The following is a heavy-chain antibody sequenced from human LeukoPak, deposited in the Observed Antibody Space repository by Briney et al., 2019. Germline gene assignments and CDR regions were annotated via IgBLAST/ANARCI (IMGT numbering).Heavy chain of an antibody. CDR2: ISYDGSNK. J-gene: IGHJ4*02. Sequence: GGSLRLSCAASGFTFSSYGMHWVRQAPGKGLEWVAVISYDGSNKYYADSVKGRFTISRDNSKNTLYLQMNSRRAEDTAVYYCAKDRPQYDLDYWGQGTLVTVSS. CDR1: GFTFSSYG. CDR3: AKDRPQYDLDY. V-gene: IGHV3-30*18.